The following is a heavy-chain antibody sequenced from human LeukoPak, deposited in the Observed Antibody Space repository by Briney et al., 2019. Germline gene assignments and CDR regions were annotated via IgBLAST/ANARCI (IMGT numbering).Heavy chain of an antibody. J-gene: IGHJ4*02. CDR1: GFTFSNSW. CDR3: IRDYSTSSAQLWDY. CDR2: IKQDGSEN. Sequence: GGSLRLSCAASGFTFSNSWMSWVRQAPGKGLEWVANIKQDGSENNYVDSVKGRFTISRDNAKNSLYLQMNSLRAEDTAVYYCIRDYSTSSAQLWDYWGQGTLVTVSS. D-gene: IGHD6-6*01. V-gene: IGHV3-7*05.